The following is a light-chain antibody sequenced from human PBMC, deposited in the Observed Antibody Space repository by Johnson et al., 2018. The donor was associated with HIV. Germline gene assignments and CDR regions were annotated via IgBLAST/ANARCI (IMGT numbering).Light chain of an antibody. V-gene: IGLV1-51*01. J-gene: IGLJ1*01. CDR3: GTWDSSLSAYV. CDR2: DNN. CDR1: YSNIGNNY. Sequence: SVLTQPPSVSAAPGQKVTISCSGSYSNIGNNYVSWYQQLPGTAPKLLIFDNNKRPSGIPDRFSASKSGTSATLGITGLQTGDEADYYCGTWDSSLSAYVFGTGTKVTVL.